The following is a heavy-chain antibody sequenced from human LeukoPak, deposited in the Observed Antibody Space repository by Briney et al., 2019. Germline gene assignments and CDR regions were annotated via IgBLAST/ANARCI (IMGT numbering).Heavy chain of an antibody. CDR2: ISGSGSTI. Sequence: GGSLRLSCAASGFTFSDYYMSWLRQPPGKGLEWVSYISGSGSTIYYADSLKGRFSISRDNAKNSLYLQMNSLRAEDTAVYYCARSYSGSFYDPRDYFDYWGQGTLVTVSS. CDR3: ARSYSGSFYDPRDYFDY. D-gene: IGHD1-26*01. J-gene: IGHJ4*02. CDR1: GFTFSDYY. V-gene: IGHV3-11*04.